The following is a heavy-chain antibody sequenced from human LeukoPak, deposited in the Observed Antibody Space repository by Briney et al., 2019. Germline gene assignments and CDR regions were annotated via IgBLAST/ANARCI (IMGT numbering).Heavy chain of an antibody. J-gene: IGHJ2*01. D-gene: IGHD3-3*01. V-gene: IGHV4-39*02. Sequence: PSETLSLTCSVSGGSTSNSNYYWGWIRLPPGKGMEWIGTIYYSGSTNYNPSLESRLTISVHTSKNQFSLKLSSVTAADTAVYYCARDRYDFWSGPTPFDLWGRGTLVTVSS. CDR3: ARDRYDFWSGPTPFDL. CDR1: GGSTSNSNYY. CDR2: IYYSGST.